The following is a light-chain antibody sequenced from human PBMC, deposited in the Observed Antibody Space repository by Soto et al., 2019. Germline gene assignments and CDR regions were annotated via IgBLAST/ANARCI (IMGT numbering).Light chain of an antibody. CDR3: QHSYSTLYT. CDR1: QSINSY. CDR2: AAS. Sequence: DIQMTQSPSSLSASVGDRVTITCRASQSINSYLNWYQQKPGKAPKLLIYAASSLQSGVPSRFSGSGSGTDFTLTISSLQPEDFATYYCQHSYSTLYTFGQGTKLEIK. J-gene: IGKJ2*01. V-gene: IGKV1-39*01.